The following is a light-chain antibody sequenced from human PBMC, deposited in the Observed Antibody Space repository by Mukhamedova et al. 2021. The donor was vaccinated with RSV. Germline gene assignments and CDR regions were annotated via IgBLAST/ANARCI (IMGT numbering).Light chain of an antibody. CDR3: QQGNFYPLT. V-gene: IGKV1-5*03. J-gene: IGKJ4*01. CDR2: KAS. Sequence: GKAPKLLIYKASMFQSGVPSRFSGSGSGTEFTLTISSLQPDDFATYYCQQGNFYPLTFGGGTKVEIK.